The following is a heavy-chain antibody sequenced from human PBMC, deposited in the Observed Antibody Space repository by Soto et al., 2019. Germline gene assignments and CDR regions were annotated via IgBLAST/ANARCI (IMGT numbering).Heavy chain of an antibody. Sequence: EVQLVESGGDLVQPGGSLRLSYGASGFTFSSYWMHWVRQAPGKGLVWVSRVNTDESRTSYADSVKGRFTISRDNAKNTLYLQMNSLRAEDTAVYYCARVLNGQWYFDYWGQGTQVTVSS. CDR2: VNTDESRT. CDR1: GFTFSSYW. V-gene: IGHV3-74*01. J-gene: IGHJ4*02. D-gene: IGHD6-19*01. CDR3: ARVLNGQWYFDY.